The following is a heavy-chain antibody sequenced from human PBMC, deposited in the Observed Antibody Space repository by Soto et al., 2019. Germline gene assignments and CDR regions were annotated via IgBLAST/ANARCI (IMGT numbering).Heavy chain of an antibody. Sequence: EVQLLESGGGLVQPGGSLRLSCAASGFTFSSYAMSWVRQAPGKGLEWVSAISGSGGSTYYADSVKGRFTISRDNSNNTLYLQMNSLRAEDSAVYYCASNPNIVVVPAAKGYYYYYMDVWGTGTTVTVSS. CDR1: GFTFSSYA. CDR3: ASNPNIVVVPAAKGYYYYYMDV. D-gene: IGHD2-2*01. J-gene: IGHJ6*03. V-gene: IGHV3-23*01. CDR2: ISGSGGST.